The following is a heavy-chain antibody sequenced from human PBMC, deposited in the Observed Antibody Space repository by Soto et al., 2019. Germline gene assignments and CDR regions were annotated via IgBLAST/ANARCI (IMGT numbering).Heavy chain of an antibody. CDR3: TTDSYSSITVVHFDY. CDR2: IKSKINGGTA. CDR1: GFIFSNAG. V-gene: IGHV3-15*07. D-gene: IGHD1-26*01. J-gene: IGHJ4*02. Sequence: GGSLRLSCAASGFIFSNAGINWVRQVPGKGLEWVGRIKSKINGGTADYAAPVQGRFAVSRDDSKNMVFLQMNSLKTEDTGIYYFTTDSYSSITVVHFDYWGQGTVVTVSS.